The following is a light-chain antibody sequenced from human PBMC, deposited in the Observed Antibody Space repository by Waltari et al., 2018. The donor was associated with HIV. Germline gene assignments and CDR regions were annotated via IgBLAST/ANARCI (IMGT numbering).Light chain of an antibody. CDR3: ASHAGSKDV. Sequence: QSALTQPPSASGSPGQSVTISCTGTSSDVGAYNYVSWFQQHPGKAPKLMIYDVTKRPPGVPDRFSGSKPGNTASLTVSGLQAEDEADYYCASHAGSKDVFGGGTRLTVL. CDR1: SSDVGAYNY. CDR2: DVT. V-gene: IGLV2-8*01. J-gene: IGLJ2*01.